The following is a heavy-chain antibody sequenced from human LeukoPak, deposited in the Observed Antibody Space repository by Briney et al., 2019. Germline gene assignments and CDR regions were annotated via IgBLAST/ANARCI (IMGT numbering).Heavy chain of an antibody. J-gene: IGHJ4*02. D-gene: IGHD4-17*01. CDR2: ISDSGSTV. CDR3: ARRYGGYGDY. V-gene: IGHV3-48*03. Sequence: PGGSLRLSCVASGFTFSSYEMSWVRQAPGKGLEWVSYISDSGSTVYYADSVKGRFTISRDNAKNSLYLQMNSLRAEDTALYYCARRYGGYGDYWGQGTLVTVSS. CDR1: GFTFSSYE.